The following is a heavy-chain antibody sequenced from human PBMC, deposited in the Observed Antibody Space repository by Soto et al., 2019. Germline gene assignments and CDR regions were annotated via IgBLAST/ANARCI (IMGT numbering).Heavy chain of an antibody. CDR1: RLCLSDFW. CDR2: ISDDAIPG. CDR3: AREVPISAVHYIDH. V-gene: IGHV3-74*01. J-gene: IGHJ4*02. Sequence: GRSMTLSCAATRLCLSDFWIHWISQAPGKGLVWVARISDDAIPGSSADFVEGRFTISSDNAKNMVYLQLNSLATDDTAFYYCAREVPISAVHYIDHWGQRSLVTASS. D-gene: IGHD5-12*01.